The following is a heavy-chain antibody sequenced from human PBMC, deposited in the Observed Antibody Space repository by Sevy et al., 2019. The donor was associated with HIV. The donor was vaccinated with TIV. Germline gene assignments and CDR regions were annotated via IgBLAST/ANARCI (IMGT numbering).Heavy chain of an antibody. V-gene: IGHV3-30*04. Sequence: GGSLRLSCAASGFTFSNYAMHWVRQAPGKGLEWVAIIYYDGNNKYYSDSVKGRCTISRDNSKNTLYLQMNSLRTEDTAVYYCARAGLYYDRSGYYSSDYWGHGTLVTVSS. CDR3: ARAGLYYDRSGYYSSDY. D-gene: IGHD3-22*01. J-gene: IGHJ4*01. CDR1: GFTFSNYA. CDR2: IYYDGNNK.